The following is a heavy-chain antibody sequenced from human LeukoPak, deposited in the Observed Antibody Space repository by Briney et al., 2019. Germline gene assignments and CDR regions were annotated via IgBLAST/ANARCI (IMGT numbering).Heavy chain of an antibody. CDR3: ARDPYSSSWYNWFDP. Sequence: ASLKVSCKASGYTFTSNGISWVRQAPGQGLEWMGWISAYNGNTNYAQKLQGRVTMTTDTSTSTAYMELRSLRSDDTAVYYCARDPYSSSWYNWFDPWGQGTLVTVSS. D-gene: IGHD6-13*01. J-gene: IGHJ5*02. CDR2: ISAYNGNT. CDR1: GYTFTSNG. V-gene: IGHV1-18*01.